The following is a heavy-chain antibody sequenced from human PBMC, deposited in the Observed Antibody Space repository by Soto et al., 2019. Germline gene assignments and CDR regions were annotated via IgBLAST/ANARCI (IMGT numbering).Heavy chain of an antibody. CDR2: IYKSATT. V-gene: IGHV4-30-4*01. CDR1: GDSISTVDYF. Sequence: QVQLLESGPGLVKPSQTLSLTCSVSGDSISTVDYFWAWVRQPPGQALEYIGYIYKSATTYYNPSFESRVAISLDTSKSPFSLNVTSLPAADTAVYFCARGRYCLTGRCFPNWFDSWGQGTLVTVSS. CDR3: ARGRYCLTGRCFPNWFDS. D-gene: IGHD2-15*01. J-gene: IGHJ5*01.